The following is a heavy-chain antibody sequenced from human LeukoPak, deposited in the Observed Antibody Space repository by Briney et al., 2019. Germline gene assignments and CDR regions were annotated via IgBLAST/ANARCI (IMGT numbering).Heavy chain of an antibody. J-gene: IGHJ4*02. V-gene: IGHV1-69*13. CDR3: ARADYDILTGYYLNYFDY. CDR1: GGAFSSYA. CDR2: LIPVFGTT. Sequence: ASVKVSCKASGGAFSSYAISWVRQAPGQGLEWMGGLIPVFGTTNYAQKFQGRVTITADESTSTAYMELSSLRSEDTAVYYRARADYDILTGYYLNYFDYWGQGTLVTVSS. D-gene: IGHD3-9*01.